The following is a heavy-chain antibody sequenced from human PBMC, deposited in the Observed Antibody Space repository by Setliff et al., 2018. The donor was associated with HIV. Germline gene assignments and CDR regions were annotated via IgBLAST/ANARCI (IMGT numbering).Heavy chain of an antibody. J-gene: IGHJ4*02. CDR1: GGSISTYY. Sequence: SETLSLTCTVSGGSISTYYWSWIRQPPGKGLEWIGYIYYSGFTSYNPSLKSRVTISLDTSKNQFSLKLSSVTAADTAVYYCARRIGGHPYYFDYWGQGTLVTVSS. CDR3: ARRIGGHPYYFDY. CDR2: IYYSGFT. V-gene: IGHV4-59*01. D-gene: IGHD2-15*01.